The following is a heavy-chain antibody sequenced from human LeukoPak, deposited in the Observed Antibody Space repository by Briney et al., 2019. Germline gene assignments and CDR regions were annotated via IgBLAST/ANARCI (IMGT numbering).Heavy chain of an antibody. CDR1: GFTFSDYY. Sequence: GGSLRLSCAASGFTFSDYYMSWIRQAPGKGLEWVSYISSSSSYTNYADSVKGRFTISRDNAKNSLYLPMNSLRAEDTAVYYCARDLTDSSGYYGYWGQGTLVTVSS. CDR2: ISSSSSYT. CDR3: ARDLTDSSGYYGY. V-gene: IGHV3-11*05. J-gene: IGHJ4*02. D-gene: IGHD3-22*01.